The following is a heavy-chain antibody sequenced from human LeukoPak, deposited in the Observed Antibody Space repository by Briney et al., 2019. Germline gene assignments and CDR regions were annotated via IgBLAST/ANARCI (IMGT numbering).Heavy chain of an antibody. Sequence: SETLSLTCTVSGGSISSYYWSWIRQPPGKGLEWIGYIYYSGSTNYNPSLKSRVTISVDTSKNQFSLKLSSVTAADTAVYYCARDASGYYDSSGYYFTSPHYYYYMDVWGKGTTVTVSS. D-gene: IGHD3-22*01. CDR2: IYYSGST. J-gene: IGHJ6*03. CDR3: ARDASGYYDSSGYYFTSPHYYYYMDV. CDR1: GGSISSYY. V-gene: IGHV4-59*01.